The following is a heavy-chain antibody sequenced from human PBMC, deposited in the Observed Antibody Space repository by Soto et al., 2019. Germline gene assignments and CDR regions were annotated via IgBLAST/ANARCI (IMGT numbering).Heavy chain of an antibody. D-gene: IGHD3-10*01. CDR2: INHSGST. CDR3: ARGRHPYYYGSGSYYM. Sequence: SETLSLTCAVYGGSFSGYYWSWIRQPPGKGLEWIGEINHSGSTNYNPSLKSRVTISVDTSKNQFSLKLSSVTAADTAVYYCARGRHPYYYGSGSYYMWGQGTLVTVSS. J-gene: IGHJ4*02. V-gene: IGHV4-34*01. CDR1: GGSFSGYY.